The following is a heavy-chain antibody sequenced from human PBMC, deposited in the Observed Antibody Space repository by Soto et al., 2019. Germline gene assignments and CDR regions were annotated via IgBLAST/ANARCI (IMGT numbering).Heavy chain of an antibody. J-gene: IGHJ5*01. Sequence: HPGGSLRLSCAASAFTSSHYAMSWVRQPPGKGLEWVSAIGTGDSTYYADSVKGRFTISRDNSKDTLYLQVNSLRAEDTAIYYCAKGAGTREYNWFDSWGQGTLVTVSS. V-gene: IGHV3-23*01. D-gene: IGHD6-6*01. CDR3: AKGAGTREYNWFDS. CDR2: IGTGDST. CDR1: AFTSSHYA.